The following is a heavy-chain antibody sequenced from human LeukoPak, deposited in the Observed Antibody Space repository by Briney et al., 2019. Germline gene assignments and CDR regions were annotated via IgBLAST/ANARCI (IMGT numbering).Heavy chain of an antibody. CDR2: ISSSGSTI. V-gene: IGHV3-48*03. D-gene: IGHD3-22*01. CDR1: GFTFSSYE. Sequence: PGGSLRLSCAASGFTFSSYEMNWVRQAPGKGLEWVSYISSSGSTIYYADSVKGRFTISRDNSKNMLYLQMNSLRAEDTAVYYCAKDPLPFTYYYDSSGYSGFDYWGQGTLVTVSS. CDR3: AKDPLPFTYYYDSSGYSGFDY. J-gene: IGHJ4*02.